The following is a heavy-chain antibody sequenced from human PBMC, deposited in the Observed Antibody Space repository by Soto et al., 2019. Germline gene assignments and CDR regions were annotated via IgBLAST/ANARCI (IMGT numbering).Heavy chain of an antibody. Sequence: SVKVSCKASGGTFSSYAISWVRQAPGQGLEWMGGIIPIFGTANYAQKFQGRVTITADESTSTAYMELSSLRSEDTAVYYCARAQKDYSSGWYGILSWFDPWGQGTLVTVSS. V-gene: IGHV1-69*13. CDR1: GGTFSSYA. D-gene: IGHD6-19*01. CDR2: IIPIFGTA. CDR3: ARAQKDYSSGWYGILSWFDP. J-gene: IGHJ5*02.